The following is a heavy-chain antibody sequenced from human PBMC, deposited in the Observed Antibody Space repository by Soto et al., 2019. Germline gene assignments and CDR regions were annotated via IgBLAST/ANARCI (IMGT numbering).Heavy chain of an antibody. Sequence: PSETLSLTCAVSGGSISSGGNYWSWLRQHPGKGLEWIGYIYYTGTTNYNPSLESRVTISVDTSKNQFSLKLSSVTAADTAVYYCARSIDPWGQGTLVTVSS. CDR1: GGSISSGGNY. V-gene: IGHV4-31*11. J-gene: IGHJ5*02. CDR3: ARSIDP. CDR2: IYYTGTT.